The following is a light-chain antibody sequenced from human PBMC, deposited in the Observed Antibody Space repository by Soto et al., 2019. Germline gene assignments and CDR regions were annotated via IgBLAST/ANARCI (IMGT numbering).Light chain of an antibody. Sequence: QSVLTQPPSVSGAPGQRVTISCTGSSSNIGAGYAVHWYQQRPGTAPKLLISDSDNRPSGVPDRFSGSKSGTSASLAITALQAEEEADYYCQSYHNSHDWDVIFGGGTKLTVL. J-gene: IGLJ2*01. CDR2: DSD. CDR3: QSYHNSHDWDVI. CDR1: SSNIGAGYA. V-gene: IGLV1-40*01.